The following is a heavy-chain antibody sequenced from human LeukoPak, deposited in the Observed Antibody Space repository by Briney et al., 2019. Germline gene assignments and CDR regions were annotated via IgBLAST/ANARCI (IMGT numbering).Heavy chain of an antibody. CDR2: TYYRSKWYN. CDR1: GDSVSSNNVA. D-gene: IGHD3-10*01. CDR3: TRGGSGLPGYFDY. Sequence: SQTLSLTCAISGDSVSSNNVAWNWIRQSPSRGLEWLGRTYYRSKWYNQYAVSVKGRVTVNPDTSKNQFSLQVNSVTPEDTAVYYCTRGGSGLPGYFDYWGQGTLVIVSS. V-gene: IGHV6-1*01. J-gene: IGHJ4*02.